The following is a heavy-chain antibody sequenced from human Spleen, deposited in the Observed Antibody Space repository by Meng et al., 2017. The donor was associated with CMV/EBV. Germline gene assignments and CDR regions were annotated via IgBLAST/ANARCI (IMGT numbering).Heavy chain of an antibody. CDR1: SGGLYY. CDR2: IYNGVST. V-gene: IGHV4-61*01. CDR3: ARAGHHYDSTPYWGHFDY. J-gene: IGHJ4*02. D-gene: IGHD3-22*01. Sequence: SGGLYYWSWIRQPPGKGLQWIGYIYNGVSTNYTPSLRSRVSMSVHTSENQFSLSLSSVTAADTAVYFCARAGHHYDSTPYWGHFDYWGQGTLVTVSS.